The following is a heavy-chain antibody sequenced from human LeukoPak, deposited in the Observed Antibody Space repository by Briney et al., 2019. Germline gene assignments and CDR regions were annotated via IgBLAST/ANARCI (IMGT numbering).Heavy chain of an antibody. CDR2: VNPDNGNT. V-gene: IGHV1-8*01. CDR3: ATGPRNDP. Sequence: ASLKVSCKTSGYPFTKWEINWVPQAAGQGLEWLGWVNPDNGNTYYAQRFRGRVTMSRDTSTTTAYMELSGLRSNDTAVYFCATGPRNDPWGQGTLVTVSS. J-gene: IGHJ5*02. CDR1: GYPFTKWE. D-gene: IGHD1-14*01.